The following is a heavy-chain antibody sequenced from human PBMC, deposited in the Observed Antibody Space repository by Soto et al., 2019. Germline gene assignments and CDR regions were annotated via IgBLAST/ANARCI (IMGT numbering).Heavy chain of an antibody. CDR1: GYSFTSYW. D-gene: IGHD2-2*02. Sequence: GESLKISCKGSGYSFTSYWIGWARQMPGKGLEWMGIIYLGDSDTRYSPSFQGQVTISADKSISTAYLQWSSLKASDTAMYYCARQTYCSSTSCYTVDSWGQVALVTVSS. V-gene: IGHV5-51*01. CDR2: IYLGDSDT. J-gene: IGHJ4*02. CDR3: ARQTYCSSTSCYTVDS.